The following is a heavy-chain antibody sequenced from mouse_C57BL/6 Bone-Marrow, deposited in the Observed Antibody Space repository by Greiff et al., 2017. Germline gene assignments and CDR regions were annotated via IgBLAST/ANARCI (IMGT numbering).Heavy chain of an antibody. J-gene: IGHJ3*01. CDR3: ARGGLYYDYDWFDY. CDR2: IDPANGNT. Sequence: VQLQQSVAELVRPGASVKLSCTASGFNIKNTYMHWVKQRPEQGLEWIGRIDPANGNTKYAPKFQGKATITADPPSNTAYLQLSSLTSEDTAIDSCARGGLYYDYDWFDYWGQGTLVTVSA. D-gene: IGHD2-4*01. V-gene: IGHV14-3*01. CDR1: GFNIKNTY.